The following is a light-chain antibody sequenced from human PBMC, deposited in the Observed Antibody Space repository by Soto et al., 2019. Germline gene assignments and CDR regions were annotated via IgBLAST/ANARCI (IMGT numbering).Light chain of an antibody. CDR2: EGS. J-gene: IGLJ2*01. Sequence: QSALTQPASVSGSPGQSITISCTGTSSDVGSYNLVSWYQQHPGKAPKLMIYEGSKRPSGVSNRFSGSKTGNTASLTISGIQGEDEADYYCCSYAGSVVFGGGSKVIVL. CDR3: CSYAGSVV. CDR1: SSDVGSYNL. V-gene: IGLV2-23*01.